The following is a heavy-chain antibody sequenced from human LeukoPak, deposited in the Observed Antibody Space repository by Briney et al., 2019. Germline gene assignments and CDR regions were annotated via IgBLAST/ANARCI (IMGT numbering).Heavy chain of an antibody. CDR3: ARVSTAAGYYYYGMDV. V-gene: IGHV1-69*13. J-gene: IGHJ6*02. CDR1: GGTFSSYA. Sequence: ASVKVSCKASGGTFSSYAISWVRQAPGQGLKWMGGIIPIFGTANYAQKFQGRVTITADESTSTAYMELSSLRSEDTAGYYCARVSTAAGYYYYGMDVWGQGTTVTVSS. CDR2: IIPIFGTA. D-gene: IGHD6-13*01.